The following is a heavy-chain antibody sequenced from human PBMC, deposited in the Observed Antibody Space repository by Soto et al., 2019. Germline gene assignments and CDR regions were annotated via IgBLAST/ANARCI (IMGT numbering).Heavy chain of an antibody. CDR2: IWYDGTNK. CDR1: GFTFSSYG. CDR3: ARGPMTTVTTWGDWYFDL. D-gene: IGHD4-17*01. V-gene: IGHV3-33*01. Sequence: VQLVQSGAEVKKPGESLKISCATSGFTFSSYGMHWVRQGPGKGLEWVAVIWYDGTNKYYADSVNGRFTISRDDSKNTLYLQMNSLRAEDTAVYYCARGPMTTVTTWGDWYFDLWGRGTLVTVSS. J-gene: IGHJ2*01.